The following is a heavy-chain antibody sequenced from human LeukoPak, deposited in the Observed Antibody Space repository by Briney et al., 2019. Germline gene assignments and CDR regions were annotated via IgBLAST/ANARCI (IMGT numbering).Heavy chain of an antibody. D-gene: IGHD2/OR15-2a*01. J-gene: IGHJ4*02. Sequence: SQTLSLTCAISGDSXSSNNAAWSWXRQSPXXGXEWXXRTYYRSKWYNDYAXSVKSRMTINPDTSKNQFSLQLNSVTPEDTAVYYCARASLQSIYFDYWGQGTLVTVSS. CDR1: GDSXSSNNAA. CDR2: TYYRSKWYN. CDR3: ARASLQSIYFDY. V-gene: IGHV6-1*01.